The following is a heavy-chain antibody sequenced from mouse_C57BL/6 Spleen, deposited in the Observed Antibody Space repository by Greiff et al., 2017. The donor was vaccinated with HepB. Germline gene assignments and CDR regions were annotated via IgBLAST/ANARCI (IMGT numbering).Heavy chain of an antibody. J-gene: IGHJ4*01. D-gene: IGHD1-1*01. CDR3: ARWDYGSSYAMDY. CDR1: GYSITSDY. CDR2: ISYSGST. V-gene: IGHV3-8*01. Sequence: DVKLVESGPGLAKPSQTLSLTCSVTGYSITSDYWNWIRKFPGNKLEYMGYISYSGSTYYNPSLKSRISITRDTSKNQYYLQLNSVTTEDTATYYCARWDYGSSYAMDYWGQGTSVTVSS.